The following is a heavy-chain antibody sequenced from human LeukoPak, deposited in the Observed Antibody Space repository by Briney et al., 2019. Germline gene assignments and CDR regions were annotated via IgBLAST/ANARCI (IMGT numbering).Heavy chain of an antibody. CDR1: GFTFSSYE. D-gene: IGHD6-19*01. CDR2: ISSSGSTI. J-gene: IGHJ4*02. Sequence: HSGGSLRLSCAASGFTFSSYEMNWVRQAPGKGLEWVSYISSSGSTIYYADSVKGRFTISRDNAKNSLYLQMNSLRAEDTAVYYCARGSEYSSGWDILWGQGTLVTVSS. V-gene: IGHV3-48*03. CDR3: ARGSEYSSGWDIL.